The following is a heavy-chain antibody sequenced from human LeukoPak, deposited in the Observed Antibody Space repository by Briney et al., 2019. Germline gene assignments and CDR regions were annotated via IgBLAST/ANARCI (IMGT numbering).Heavy chain of an antibody. D-gene: IGHD5-18*01. V-gene: IGHV1-69*04. CDR2: IITIFGIA. CDR3: AKDTAMDHYYYYGMDV. J-gene: IGHJ6*02. Sequence: ASVKVSFKASGGTFSSYAISWVRQAPGQGLEWMGRIITIFGIANYAQKFQGRVTITADKSTSTAYMELSSLRSEDTAVYYCAKDTAMDHYYYYGMDVWGQGTTVTVSS. CDR1: GGTFSSYA.